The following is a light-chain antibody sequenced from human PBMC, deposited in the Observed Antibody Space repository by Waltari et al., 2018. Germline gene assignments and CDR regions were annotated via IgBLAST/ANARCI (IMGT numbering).Light chain of an antibody. J-gene: IGKJ1*01. V-gene: IGKV1-39*01. CDR2: ATS. CDR3: QQSYNMWA. Sequence: DIQMIQSPFSLSASVGDRVPITCRASESIRTYLNWYQHTAGRAPKLLIYATSSLQSGVPSRFSGSGSETDFTLTITSLQPEDFATYYCQQSYNMWAFGQGTKVEIK. CDR1: ESIRTY.